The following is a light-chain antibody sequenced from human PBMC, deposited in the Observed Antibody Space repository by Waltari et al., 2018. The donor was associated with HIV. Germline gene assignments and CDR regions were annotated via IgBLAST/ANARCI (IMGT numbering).Light chain of an antibody. Sequence: QSALTQPPSVSGSPGQSVTISCTGTSSDVGSYNSVSWYQQPPGTAPKLMIYEVNNRPSGVPDRFSGSKSGNTASLTISGLQAEDDADYYCSSYTSSTVVFGGGTKLTVL. V-gene: IGLV2-18*02. CDR3: SSYTSSTVV. CDR1: SSDVGSYNS. J-gene: IGLJ2*01. CDR2: EVN.